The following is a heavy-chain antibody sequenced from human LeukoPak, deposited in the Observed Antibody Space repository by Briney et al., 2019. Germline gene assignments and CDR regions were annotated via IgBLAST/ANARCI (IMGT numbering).Heavy chain of an antibody. V-gene: IGHV3-23*01. CDR1: GFTFSSYA. J-gene: IGHJ4*02. CDR3: AKEGWYCSSTSCLIDY. D-gene: IGHD2-2*01. Sequence: GGSLRLSCAASGFTFSSYAMSWVRQAPGKGLEWVSAISGSGGSTYYADSVKGRFTISRDNSKNTLYLQMNSLRAEDTAVYYCAKEGWYCSSTSCLIDYWGQGTLVTVSS. CDR2: ISGSGGST.